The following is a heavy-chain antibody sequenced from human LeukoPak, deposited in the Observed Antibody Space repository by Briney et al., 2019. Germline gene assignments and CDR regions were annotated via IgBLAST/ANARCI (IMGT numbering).Heavy chain of an antibody. J-gene: IGHJ4*02. D-gene: IGHD2-15*01. CDR1: GFTFSSYA. CDR3: AKGPYDIVVVVAAVFDY. CDR2: ISGSGGST. V-gene: IGHV3-23*01. Sequence: GGALRLSCAASGFTFSSYAMSWVRQAPGKGLEWVSAISGSGGSTYYADSVKGRFTISRDNSKNTLYLQMDSLRAEDTAVYYCAKGPYDIVVVVAAVFDYWGQGTLVTVSS.